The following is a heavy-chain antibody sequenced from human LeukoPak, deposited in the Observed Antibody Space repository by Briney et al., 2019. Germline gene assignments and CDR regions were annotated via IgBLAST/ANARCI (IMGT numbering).Heavy chain of an antibody. J-gene: IGHJ4*02. D-gene: IGHD6-13*01. CDR3: ARGLSSWTVDY. CDR1: GGSFSGYY. Sequence: SETLSLTCAVYGGSFSGYYWSWIRQPPGKGLEWIGEINHSGSTNYNPSLKSRVTISVDTSKNQFSLNLSSVTAADTAVYYCARGLSSWTVDYWGQGTLATVFS. CDR2: INHSGST. V-gene: IGHV4-34*01.